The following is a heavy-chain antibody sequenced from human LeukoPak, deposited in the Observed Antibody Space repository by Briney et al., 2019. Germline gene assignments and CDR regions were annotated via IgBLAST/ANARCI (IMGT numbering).Heavy chain of an antibody. D-gene: IGHD3-10*01. J-gene: IGHJ5*02. Sequence: SETLSLTCSVSGGSISSYYWSWIRQPPGKGLEWIGYIYYSGSTNYNPSLKSRVTISVDTSKNQFSLKLSSVTAADTAVYYCARGSGTVLWFGELSGWFDPWGQGTLVTVSS. CDR3: ARGSGTVLWFGELSGWFDP. CDR2: IYYSGST. V-gene: IGHV4-59*01. CDR1: GGSISSYY.